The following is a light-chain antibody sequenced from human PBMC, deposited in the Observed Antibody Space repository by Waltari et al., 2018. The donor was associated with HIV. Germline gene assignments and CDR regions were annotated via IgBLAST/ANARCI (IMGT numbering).Light chain of an antibody. V-gene: IGLV2-11*01. CDR1: SSDVGGYND. CDR2: DVS. Sequence: QSALTQPRSVSGSPGQSVPISCTGTSSDVGGYNDVPWYQQHPGKAPKLMIYDVSKRPSGVPDRFSGSKSGNTASLTISGLQAEDEADYYCCSYAGSYRRVFGGGTKLTVL. CDR3: CSYAGSYRRV. J-gene: IGLJ3*02.